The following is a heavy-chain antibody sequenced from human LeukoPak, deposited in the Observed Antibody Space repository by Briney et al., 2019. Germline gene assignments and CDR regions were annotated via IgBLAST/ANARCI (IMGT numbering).Heavy chain of an antibody. D-gene: IGHD6-19*01. CDR2: ISSDSGTI. CDR1: RFTFSRQT. Sequence: TGGSLRLSWAAPRFTFSRQTMNWVRQAPGKGLVWVLYISSDSGTIYYADSVRGRFTISRDNAKNSLYLQMNSLRDEDMAVYYCARDNGMTSGWYAGRIDYYYGMDVWGQGTTVTVSS. J-gene: IGHJ6*02. V-gene: IGHV3-48*02. CDR3: ARDNGMTSGWYAGRIDYYYGMDV.